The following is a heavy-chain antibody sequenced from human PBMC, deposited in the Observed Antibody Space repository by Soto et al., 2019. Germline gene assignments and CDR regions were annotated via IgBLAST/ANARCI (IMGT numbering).Heavy chain of an antibody. CDR2: IYPSNSGT. D-gene: IGHD4-17*01. Sequence: PGESLKISCKVSGYSFNNYWIAWVRQRPGTGLEWMGIIYPSNSGTRYSPSFQGQVTISADESISTAYLQWSSLKASDTAMYYCTRDLDYGGNSETFXIWGQGTMVXV. CDR3: TRDLDYGGNSETFXI. CDR1: GYSFNNYW. J-gene: IGHJ3*02. V-gene: IGHV5-51*01.